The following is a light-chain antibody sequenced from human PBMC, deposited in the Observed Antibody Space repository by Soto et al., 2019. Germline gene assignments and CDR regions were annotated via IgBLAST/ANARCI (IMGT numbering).Light chain of an antibody. Sequence: EVELTHIPATLSLSTGERPTLSCRTSQSVSNYLAWYQQKPGQAPKLLIYDASSRASGVPSRFSGSGSGTDFTLTISSLEPEDFAAYYCQQRYSTPITFGQGTRLEIK. CDR3: QQRYSTPIT. J-gene: IGKJ5*01. V-gene: IGKV3-11*01. CDR2: DAS. CDR1: QSVSNY.